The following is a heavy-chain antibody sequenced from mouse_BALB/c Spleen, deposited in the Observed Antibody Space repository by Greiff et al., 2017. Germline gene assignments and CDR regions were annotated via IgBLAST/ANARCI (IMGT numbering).Heavy chain of an antibody. D-gene: IGHD1-1*01. V-gene: IGHV14-1*02. CDR1: GFNIKDYY. Sequence: EVQLQQSGAELVRPGALVKLSCKASGFNIKDYYMHWVKQRPEQGLEWIGWIDPENGNTIYDPKFQGKASITADTSSNTAYLQLSSLTSEDTAVYYCAIPPYEDAMDYWGQGTSVTVSS. CDR3: AIPPYEDAMDY. CDR2: IDPENGNT. J-gene: IGHJ4*01.